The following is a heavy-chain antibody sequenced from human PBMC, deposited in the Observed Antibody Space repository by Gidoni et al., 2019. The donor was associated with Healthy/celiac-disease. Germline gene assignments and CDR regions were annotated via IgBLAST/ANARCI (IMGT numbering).Heavy chain of an antibody. CDR1: GCTCLGYA. CDR2: ISGSGGST. J-gene: IGHJ4*02. D-gene: IGHD3-22*01. V-gene: IGHV3-23*01. Sequence: EVQLWESGGGLVQPGGSLRLSSAASGCTCLGYAMSWVRRAPGKGLAWVSAISGSGGSTYYADSVKGRFTISRDDSKNTLYLQMNSLRAEDTAVYYCAKDLAGDSSPIDYWGQGALVTVSS. CDR3: AKDLAGDSSPIDY.